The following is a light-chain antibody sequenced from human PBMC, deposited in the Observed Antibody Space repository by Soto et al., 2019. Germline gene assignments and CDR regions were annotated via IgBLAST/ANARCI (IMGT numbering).Light chain of an antibody. CDR1: SSDVGGYDY. CDR2: DVS. V-gene: IGLV2-14*01. Sequence: QSALTQPASVSGSPGQSITISCTGSSSDVGGYDYVSWYQQHPGKPPKLMIYDVSNRPSGVSDRFSGSKSGNTASLTISGLQAEDEADYYCSSYTSSSTSCVFGTGTKFTVL. CDR3: SSYTSSSTSCV. J-gene: IGLJ1*01.